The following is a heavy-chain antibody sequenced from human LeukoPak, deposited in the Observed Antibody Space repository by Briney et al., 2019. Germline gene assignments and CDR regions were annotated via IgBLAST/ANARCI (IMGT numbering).Heavy chain of an antibody. CDR1: GGTFSSYA. Sequence: SVKVSCKASGGTFSSYAISWVRQAPGQGLEWMGGIIPTFGTANYAQKFQGRVTITADKSTSTAYMELSSLRSEDTAVYYCARATLYSSGWATHSFDYWGQGTLVTVSS. V-gene: IGHV1-69*06. CDR3: ARATLYSSGWATHSFDY. D-gene: IGHD6-19*01. J-gene: IGHJ4*02. CDR2: IIPTFGTA.